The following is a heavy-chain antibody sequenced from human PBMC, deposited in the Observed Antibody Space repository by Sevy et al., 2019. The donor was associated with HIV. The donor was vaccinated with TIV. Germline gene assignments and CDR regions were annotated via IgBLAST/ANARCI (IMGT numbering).Heavy chain of an antibody. CDR3: AQETFGRFDS. CDR2: IKPDGSDK. Sequence: GGSLRLSCTASGFIFGDYGMSWVRQAPGKGLEWVANIKPDGSDKHYVNSAEGRFTISRDNAKNSLYLQMNSLRVEDTAMYYCAQETFGRFDSWGQGTLVTVSS. CDR1: GFIFGDYG. V-gene: IGHV3-7*01. J-gene: IGHJ4*02. D-gene: IGHD1-26*01.